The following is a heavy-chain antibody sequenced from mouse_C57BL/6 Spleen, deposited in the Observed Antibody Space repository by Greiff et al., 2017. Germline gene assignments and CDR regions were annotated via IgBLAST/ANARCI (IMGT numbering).Heavy chain of an antibody. CDR3: ARRGDGSRPPYAMDY. CDR2: IYPGDGDT. Sequence: VQLQQSGPELVKPGASVKISCKASGYAFSSSWMNWVKQRPGKGLEWIGRIYPGDGDTNYNGKFKGKATLTADKSSSTAYMQLSSLTSEDSAVYFCARRGDGSRPPYAMDYWGQGTSVTVSS. V-gene: IGHV1-82*01. D-gene: IGHD1-1*01. J-gene: IGHJ4*01. CDR1: GYAFSSSW.